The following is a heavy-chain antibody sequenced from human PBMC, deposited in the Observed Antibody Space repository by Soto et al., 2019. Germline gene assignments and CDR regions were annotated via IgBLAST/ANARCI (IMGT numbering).Heavy chain of an antibody. CDR1: GGTFSSYT. V-gene: IGHV1-69*02. D-gene: IGHD3-22*01. CDR3: ARALHPDYYDSSGYRYDY. CDR2: IIPILGIA. J-gene: IGHJ4*02. Sequence: SVKVSCKASGGTFSSYTISWVRQAPGQGLEWMGRIIPILGIANYAQKFQGRVTITADKSTSTAYMELSSLRSEDTAVYYCARALHPDYYDSSGYRYDYWGQGTLVTVSS.